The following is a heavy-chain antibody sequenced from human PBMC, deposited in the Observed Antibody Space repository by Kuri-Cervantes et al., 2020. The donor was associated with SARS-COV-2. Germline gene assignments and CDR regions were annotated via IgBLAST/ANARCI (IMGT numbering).Heavy chain of an antibody. J-gene: IGHJ4*02. V-gene: IGHV1-46*01. Sequence: ASVKVSCKASGYTFTSYYMHWVRQAPGQGLEWMGIINPSGGSTSYAQKFQGRVTMTEDTSTDTAYMELSSLRSEGTAVYYCATATDEAFWSMPRFDYWDQGTLVTVSS. CDR3: ATATDEAFWSMPRFDY. CDR2: INPSGGST. D-gene: IGHD3-3*02. CDR1: GYTFTSYY.